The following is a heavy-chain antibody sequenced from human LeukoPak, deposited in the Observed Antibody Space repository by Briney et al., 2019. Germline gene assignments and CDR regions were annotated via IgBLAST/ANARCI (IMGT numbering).Heavy chain of an antibody. CDR1: GFTFSTYL. Sequence: GGSLRLSCAASGFTFSTYLMNWVRQAPGEGLVWVSAIDAYGSTTSYEDSVQGRFTISRDNAKSTLYLQMSSLRAEDTAVYYCARDSGADRRYFDLWGRGTLVTVSS. CDR3: ARDSGADRRYFDL. CDR2: IDAYGSTT. J-gene: IGHJ2*01. V-gene: IGHV3-74*01. D-gene: IGHD7-27*01.